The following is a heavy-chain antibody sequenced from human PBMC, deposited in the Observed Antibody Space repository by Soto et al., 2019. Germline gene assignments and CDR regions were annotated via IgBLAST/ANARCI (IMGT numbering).Heavy chain of an antibody. CDR1: GFTFSNAW. V-gene: IGHV3-15*07. Sequence: GGSLRLSCAASGFTFSNAWMNWVRQAPGKGLEWVGRIKSKTDGGTTAYAAPGKGRFTISIDDSKNTLYLQMNSLKTVDPAVYYYTTVVRRPLKYYDFWSGYSHDYYYYGMDVWGQGTTVTVSS. CDR2: IKSKTDGGTT. CDR3: TTVVRRPLKYYDFWSGYSHDYYYYGMDV. J-gene: IGHJ6*02. D-gene: IGHD3-3*01.